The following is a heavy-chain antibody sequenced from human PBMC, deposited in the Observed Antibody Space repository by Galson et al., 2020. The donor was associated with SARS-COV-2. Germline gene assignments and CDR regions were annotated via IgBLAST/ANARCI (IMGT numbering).Heavy chain of an antibody. D-gene: IGHD3-9*01. J-gene: IGHJ6*02. Sequence: GESLKISCAASGFTFSDYYMSWIRQAPGKGLEWVSYISSSGSTIYYADSVKGRFTISRDNAKNSLYLQMNSLRAEDTAVYYCARDALRYFDYDQTHYYGMDVWGQGTTVTVSS. CDR3: ARDALRYFDYDQTHYYGMDV. CDR1: GFTFSDYY. CDR2: ISSSGSTI. V-gene: IGHV3-11*01.